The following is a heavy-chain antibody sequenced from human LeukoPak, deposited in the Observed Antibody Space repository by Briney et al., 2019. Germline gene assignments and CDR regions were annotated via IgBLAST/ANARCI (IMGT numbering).Heavy chain of an antibody. Sequence: GGSLRLSCAASGFTFSSYEMNWVRQAPGKGLEWVSGISWNSGSIGYADSVKGRFTISRDNAKNSLYLQMNSLRAEDTALYYCAKGPFGVVRLNWFDPWGQGTLVTVSS. D-gene: IGHD3-3*01. CDR2: ISWNSGSI. CDR3: AKGPFGVVRLNWFDP. J-gene: IGHJ5*02. CDR1: GFTFSSYE. V-gene: IGHV3-9*01.